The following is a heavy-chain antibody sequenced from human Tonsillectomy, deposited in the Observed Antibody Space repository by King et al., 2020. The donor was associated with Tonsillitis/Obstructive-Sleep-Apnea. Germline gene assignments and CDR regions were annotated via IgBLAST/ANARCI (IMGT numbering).Heavy chain of an antibody. V-gene: IGHV3-49*04. CDR3: TRDPVASGAYNDYFDY. J-gene: IGHJ4*02. CDR1: GFTLGDYA. D-gene: IGHD6-19*01. CDR2: IRSKPYGGTT. Sequence: VQLVESGGGLVQPGRSLRLSCTASGFTLGDYAMSWVRQAPGKGLEGVGFIRSKPYGGTTEYAASVKGRFTISRDDSKSIAYLQMNSLKTEDTAVYYCTRDPVASGAYNDYFDYWGQGTLVTVSS.